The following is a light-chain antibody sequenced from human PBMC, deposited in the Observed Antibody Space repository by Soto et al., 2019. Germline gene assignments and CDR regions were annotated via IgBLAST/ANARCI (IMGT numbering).Light chain of an antibody. CDR3: QQYGSSPYT. J-gene: IGKJ2*01. Sequence: EIVLTQSPGTLSLSPGERATLSCRASQSVSSSYLAWYQQKPGQAPRLLIYGASSRATGIQDRFSGSGSGTDFTLTISRLEPEEFAVYYCQQYGSSPYTFGHGTKLESK. CDR1: QSVSSSY. V-gene: IGKV3-20*01. CDR2: GAS.